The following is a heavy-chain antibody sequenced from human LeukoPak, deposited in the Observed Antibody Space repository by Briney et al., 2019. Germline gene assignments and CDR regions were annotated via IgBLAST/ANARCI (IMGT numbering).Heavy chain of an antibody. V-gene: IGHV1-2*06. CDR3: ARPRRCSSTTCTDAFDI. Sequence: ASVKVSCKSSGYTFTDYYMHWVRQAPGQGLEWIGRINPNSGGTNHAQRFQDRVTMTRDTSISTAYMELRSLRSDDTAVYYCARPRRCSSTTCTDAFDIWGQGTMVTVSS. J-gene: IGHJ3*02. CDR2: INPNSGGT. D-gene: IGHD2-2*01. CDR1: GYTFTDYY.